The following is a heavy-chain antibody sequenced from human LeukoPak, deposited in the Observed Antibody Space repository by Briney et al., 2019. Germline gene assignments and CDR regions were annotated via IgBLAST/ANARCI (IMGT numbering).Heavy chain of an antibody. CDR2: INPNSGGT. Sequence: DSVKVSSKASRYTFTGYYMHWVRQAPRQGLEWMGWINPNSGGTNYAQKFQGMVTMTRDTSISTAYMELSRLRSDDTAVYYCASFSSFPGPFDYWGEGTLVTVSS. D-gene: IGHD2-2*01. CDR3: ASFSSFPGPFDY. J-gene: IGHJ4*02. CDR1: RYTFTGYY. V-gene: IGHV1-2*02.